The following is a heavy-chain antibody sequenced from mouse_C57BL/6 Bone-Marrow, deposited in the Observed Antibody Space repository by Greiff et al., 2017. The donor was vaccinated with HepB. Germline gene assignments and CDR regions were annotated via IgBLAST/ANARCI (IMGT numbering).Heavy chain of an antibody. CDR1: GFTFSSYA. CDR3: ARVNDGYYYAMDY. V-gene: IGHV5-4*01. J-gene: IGHJ4*01. CDR2: ISDGGSYT. Sequence: EVQRVESGGGLVKPGGSLKLSCAASGFTFSSYAMSWVRQTPEKRLVWVATISDGGSYTYYPDNVKGRFTISRDTAKHNLYLQMSHLKSEDTAMYYCARVNDGYYYAMDYWGQGTSVTVSS. D-gene: IGHD2-3*01.